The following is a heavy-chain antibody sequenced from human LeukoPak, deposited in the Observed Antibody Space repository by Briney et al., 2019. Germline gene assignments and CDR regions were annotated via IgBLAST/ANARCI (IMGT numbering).Heavy chain of an antibody. CDR2: ISSTSTTK. CDR3: SKDLMRAAPGTIFGY. Sequence: GGSLRLSCAASAFTFSNYGMNWVRQTPGKGLEWVSYISSTSTTKSYADSVKGRFTISRDNAKNSLYLQMTSLRAEDTAVYYCSKDLMRAAPGTIFGYWGQGTLVTVSS. D-gene: IGHD6-13*01. CDR1: AFTFSNYG. J-gene: IGHJ4*02. V-gene: IGHV3-48*01.